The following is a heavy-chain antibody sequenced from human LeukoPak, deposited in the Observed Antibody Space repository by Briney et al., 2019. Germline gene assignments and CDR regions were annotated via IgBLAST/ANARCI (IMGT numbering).Heavy chain of an antibody. Sequence: QAGGSLRLSCAASGFTFSSFEMNWVRQAPGKGLEWVSFISSSGSTIYYADSVKGRFTISRDNAKNSLYLQMNSLRAEDTAVYYCARVRYSGSYYSVNGPPPARLDIWGQGTMVTVSS. CDR3: ARVRYSGSYYSVNGPPPARLDI. J-gene: IGHJ3*02. CDR1: GFTFSSFE. CDR2: ISSSGSTI. V-gene: IGHV3-48*03. D-gene: IGHD1-26*01.